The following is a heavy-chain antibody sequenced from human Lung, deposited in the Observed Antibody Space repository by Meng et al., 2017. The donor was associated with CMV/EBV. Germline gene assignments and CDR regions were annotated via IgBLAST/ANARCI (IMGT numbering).Heavy chain of an antibody. V-gene: IGHV3-30-3*01. D-gene: IGHD3-3*01. J-gene: IGHJ6*02. Sequence: GGSLRLXCAASGFTLKTYTMNWVRQAPGKGLEWVAVISYDGSNKYYADSVKGRFTISRDNSKNTLYLQMNSLRAEDTAVYYCARDPNTLGSNYDFWSGYYNHYYYGMDVWGQGTTVTVSS. CDR1: GFTLKTYT. CDR3: ARDPNTLGSNYDFWSGYYNHYYYGMDV. CDR2: ISYDGSNK.